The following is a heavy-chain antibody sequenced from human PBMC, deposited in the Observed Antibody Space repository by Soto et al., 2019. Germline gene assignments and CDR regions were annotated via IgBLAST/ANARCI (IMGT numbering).Heavy chain of an antibody. Sequence: QVQLQESGPGLVKPSQPLSLICTVSGGSISNGSFYWTWIRQHPGKGLEFIGYIYYSGVTYYNPSLRSRVIISLDTSKNQFSLRLNSVTAADTAVYYCAREWSGGRRDGNPDQYYGMDVWGQGTKVTVSS. CDR2: IYYSGVT. CDR1: GGSISNGSFY. V-gene: IGHV4-31*03. J-gene: IGHJ6*02. CDR3: AREWSGGRRDGNPDQYYGMDV. D-gene: IGHD2-15*01.